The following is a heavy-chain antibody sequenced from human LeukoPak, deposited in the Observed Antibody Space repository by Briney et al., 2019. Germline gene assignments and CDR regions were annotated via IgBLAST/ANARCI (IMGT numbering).Heavy chain of an antibody. D-gene: IGHD4-17*01. CDR2: INPKNGAT. J-gene: IGHJ4*02. Sequence: ASVTVSCKPSGYTFTCFFIHWVRQAPGQGLQWMGWINPKNGATKYSQNFRGRVTMTRDTSINTAYMELSSLTSDDTAIYYCARPTHRLTVTTAIDYWGQGTLVTVSS. CDR1: GYTFTCFF. CDR3: ARPTHRLTVTTAIDY. V-gene: IGHV1-2*02.